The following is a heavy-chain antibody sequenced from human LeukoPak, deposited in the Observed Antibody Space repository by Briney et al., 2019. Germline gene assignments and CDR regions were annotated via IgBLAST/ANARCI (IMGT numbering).Heavy chain of an antibody. CDR1: GFTFSTYA. J-gene: IGHJ4*02. D-gene: IGHD2-21*02. V-gene: IGHV3-23*01. CDR3: AKGSDGYCGGDCAFDY. Sequence: SGGSLRLSCAASGFTFSTYAMSWVRQAPGKELEWVSSISNSGGSTYYADSVKGRFTISRDKSMNRLYLQLNSLRAEDTAVYYCAKGSDGYCGGDCAFDYWGQGTLVTVSS. CDR2: ISNSGGST.